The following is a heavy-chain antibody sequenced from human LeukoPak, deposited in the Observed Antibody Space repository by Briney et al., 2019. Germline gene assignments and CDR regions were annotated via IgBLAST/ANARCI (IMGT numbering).Heavy chain of an antibody. D-gene: IGHD1-1*01. J-gene: IGHJ4*02. CDR1: GYTFSSYS. CDR3: ARGNWNDPKVHSDY. V-gene: IGHV1-18*01. Sequence: GASVEVSCKASGYTFSSYSITWVRQAPGQGLEWMGWISTFNGNTNYAQKFQGRVTLTTDTSTNTAYMDLRSLRFDDTAVYYCARGNWNDPKVHSDYWGQGTLVTVSS. CDR2: ISTFNGNT.